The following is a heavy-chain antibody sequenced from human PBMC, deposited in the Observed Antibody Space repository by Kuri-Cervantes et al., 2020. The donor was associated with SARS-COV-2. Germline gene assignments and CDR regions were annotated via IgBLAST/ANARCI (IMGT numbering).Heavy chain of an antibody. CDR3: ATARGELRFLEWLLPLDV. CDR1: GGSVSSGSYY. CDR2: IYYSGST. V-gene: IGHV4-31*03. D-gene: IGHD3-3*01. J-gene: IGHJ6*02. Sequence: SETLSLTCTVSGGSVSSGSYYWSWIRQHPGKGLEWIGYIYYSGSTYYNPSLKSRVAISVDTSKNQFSLKLSSVTAADTAVYYCATARGELRFLEWLLPLDVWGQGTTVTVSS.